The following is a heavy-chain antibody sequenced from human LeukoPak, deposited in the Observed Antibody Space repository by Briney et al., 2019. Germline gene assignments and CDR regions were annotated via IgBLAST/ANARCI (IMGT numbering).Heavy chain of an antibody. CDR1: GYTFTSYA. D-gene: IGHD1-26*01. CDR3: ARRPGGELRGFDY. CDR2: INPNSGGT. Sequence: GASVKVSCKASGYTFTSYAMNWVRQAPGQGLEWMGRINPNSGGTNYAQKFQGRVTMTRDTSISTAYMELSRLRSDDTAVYYCARRPGGELRGFDYWGQGTLVTVSS. V-gene: IGHV1-2*06. J-gene: IGHJ4*02.